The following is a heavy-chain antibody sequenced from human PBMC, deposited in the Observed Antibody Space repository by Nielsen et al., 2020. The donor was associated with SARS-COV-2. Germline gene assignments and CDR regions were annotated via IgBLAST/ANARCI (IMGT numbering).Heavy chain of an antibody. CDR1: GGTFSSHA. V-gene: IGHV1-69*04. CDR2: IIPILVKP. CDR3: ARASGSDFRRGYYFDN. Sequence: SVKVSCKASGGTFSSHAINWVRQAPGQGLEWMGRIIPILVKPNYPQHFQGRVTITADKSTNTVHMELSSLTSEDTAVYYRARASGSDFRRGYYFDNWGQGTLVTVSS. J-gene: IGHJ4*02. D-gene: IGHD3-3*01.